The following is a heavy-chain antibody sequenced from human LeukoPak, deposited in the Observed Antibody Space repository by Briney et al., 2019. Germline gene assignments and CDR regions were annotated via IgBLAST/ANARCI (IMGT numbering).Heavy chain of an antibody. V-gene: IGHV3-23*01. J-gene: IGHJ4*02. D-gene: IGHD1-26*01. Sequence: GGSLRLSCAASGFTFSSYAMSWVRQAPGKGLEWVSAISGSGGSTYYADSVKGRFTISRDNSKNTLYLQMNSLRAVDTAVYYCAKRPTNSGSYFTVIYYFDYWGQGTLVTVSS. CDR3: AKRPTNSGSYFTVIYYFDY. CDR2: ISGSGGST. CDR1: GFTFSSYA.